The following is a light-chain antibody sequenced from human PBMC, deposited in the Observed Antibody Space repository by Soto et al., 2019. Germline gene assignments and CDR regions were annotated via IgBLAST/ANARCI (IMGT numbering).Light chain of an antibody. V-gene: IGKV1-9*01. CDR3: QQLSSYPLT. Sequence: IQLTQSPSSLSASVGDRVTITCRASQGISSNLAWYQQKPGNVPKLLIYAASTLQSGVPSRFSGSGSGTDFTLTISSLQPEDFASYYCQQLSSYPLTFGGGTRVEIK. CDR2: AAS. J-gene: IGKJ4*01. CDR1: QGISSN.